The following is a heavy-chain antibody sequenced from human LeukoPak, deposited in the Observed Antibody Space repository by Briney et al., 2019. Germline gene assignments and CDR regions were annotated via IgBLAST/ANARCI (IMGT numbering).Heavy chain of an antibody. J-gene: IGHJ4*02. Sequence: PGGSLRLSCVVSGFTFRNYWISWVRQAPGKGLEWVANINPHESEKYYVDSVKGRFTIPRDNAKNSLYLQINSLRVEDTAVYYFVTDRDRGGGYWGQGTLVTVSS. D-gene: IGHD3-16*01. V-gene: IGHV3-7*01. CDR2: INPHESEK. CDR3: VTDRDRGGGY. CDR1: GFTFRNYW.